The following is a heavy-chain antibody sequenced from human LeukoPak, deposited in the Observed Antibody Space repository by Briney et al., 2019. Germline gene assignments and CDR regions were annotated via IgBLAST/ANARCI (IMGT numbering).Heavy chain of an antibody. J-gene: IGHJ6*02. CDR1: GFTFSSYA. V-gene: IGHV3-30-3*01. Sequence: GGSLRLSCAASGFTFSSYAMHWVRQAPDKGLEWVAVISYDGSDKYYADSVKGRFTISRDNSKNTLYLQMNSLRAEDTAAYYCVRDFILNYYYYYGMDVWGQGTTVTVSS. CDR2: ISYDGSDK. D-gene: IGHD3-9*01. CDR3: VRDFILNYYYYYGMDV.